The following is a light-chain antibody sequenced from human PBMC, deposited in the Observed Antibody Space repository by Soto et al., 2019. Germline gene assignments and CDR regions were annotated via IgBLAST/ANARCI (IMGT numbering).Light chain of an antibody. CDR2: EVN. Sequence: QSVLTQPASVSGSPGQSITISCTGTSGDVGAYNYVSWYQQHPGKAPKLMIYEVNKRPSGVSNRFSGSKSGNTASLTISGLQAEDEADYYCSSYTSSSTLVFGGGTKLTVL. CDR3: SSYTSSSTLV. J-gene: IGLJ3*02. V-gene: IGLV2-14*01. CDR1: SGDVGAYNY.